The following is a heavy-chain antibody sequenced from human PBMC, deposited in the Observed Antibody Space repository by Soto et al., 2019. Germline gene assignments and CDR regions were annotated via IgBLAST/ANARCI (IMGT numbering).Heavy chain of an antibody. CDR2: ISCYNGKT. V-gene: IGHV1-18*01. D-gene: IGHD3-3*01. CDR1: GYSFTAYG. CDR3: ARDAPPPELRFLEWHNYDYNGMDV. J-gene: IGHJ6*02. Sequence: QVQVVQSGDAVKETGASVRVSCKTSGYSFTAYGISWVRQAPGQGLEWMGWISCYNGKTKYAQKVQGRVTMTTDTSTSTAYMEVRSLRADDTAIYYCARDAPPPELRFLEWHNYDYNGMDVWGQGTTVTVSS.